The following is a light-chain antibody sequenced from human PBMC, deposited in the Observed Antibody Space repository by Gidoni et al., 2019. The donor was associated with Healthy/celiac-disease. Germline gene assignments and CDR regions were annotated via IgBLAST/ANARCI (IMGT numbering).Light chain of an antibody. Sequence: EIVLIQSPATLSLSPGERATLSCRASQSVSSYLAWYQQKPGQAPRLLIYDASNRATGIPARFSGSGSGTDFTLTISSLEPEDFAVYYCQQRSNWPPGYTFXQXTKLEIK. J-gene: IGKJ2*01. CDR1: QSVSSY. CDR2: DAS. CDR3: QQRSNWPPGYT. V-gene: IGKV3-11*01.